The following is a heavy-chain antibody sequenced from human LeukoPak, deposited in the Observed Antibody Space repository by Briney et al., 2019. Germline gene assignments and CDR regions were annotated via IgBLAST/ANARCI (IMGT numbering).Heavy chain of an antibody. J-gene: IGHJ4*02. CDR3: ASETMVRGVIPFDY. Sequence: SVKVSCKASGGTFSSYTISWVRQAPGQGLEWMGRIIPILGIANYAQKFQGRVTITADKSRSTAYMAPSSLRSEDTAVYYCASETMVRGVIPFDYWGQGTLVTVS. D-gene: IGHD3-10*01. CDR2: IIPILGIA. CDR1: GGTFSSYT. V-gene: IGHV1-69*02.